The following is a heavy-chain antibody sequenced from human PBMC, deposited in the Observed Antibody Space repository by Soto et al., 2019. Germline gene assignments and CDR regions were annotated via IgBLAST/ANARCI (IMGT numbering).Heavy chain of an antibody. Sequence: MSLTCAFSGGSISSGGYSWSWIRQPPGKGLEWIGYIYHSGSTYYNPSLKSRVTISVDRFKNQFSLKLSSGTAADTAVYYCARSGFCAGYYYYYGMDVWGQGTTVTVSS. D-gene: IGHD3-3*01. CDR1: GGSISSGGYS. CDR3: ARSGFCAGYYYYYGMDV. V-gene: IGHV4-30-2*01. CDR2: IYHSGST. J-gene: IGHJ6*02.